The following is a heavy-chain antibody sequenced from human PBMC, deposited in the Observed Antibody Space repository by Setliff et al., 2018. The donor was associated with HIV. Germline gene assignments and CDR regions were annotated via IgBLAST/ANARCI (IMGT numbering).Heavy chain of an antibody. CDR3: ARVPLLGHTLDY. CDR2: IWYDGSNE. CDR1: GFTFSSYA. Sequence: GSLRLSCAASGFTFSSYAMSWVRQAPGKGLEWVAFIWYDGSNEYYADSVKGRFTISRDNSKNTLYLQMNSLRAEDTAVYYCARVPLLGHTLDYWGQGTLVTVSS. V-gene: IGHV3-30*02. J-gene: IGHJ4*02.